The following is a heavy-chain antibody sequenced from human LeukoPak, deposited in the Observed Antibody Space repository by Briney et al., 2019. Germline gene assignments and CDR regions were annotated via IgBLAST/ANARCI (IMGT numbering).Heavy chain of an antibody. J-gene: IGHJ3*02. V-gene: IGHV1-58*02. Sequence: RASVTVSCKASGFTFTISAMQWVRQARGQRLEWIGWIVVGSGNTNYAQKFQERVTITRDMSTSTAYMELSSLRSEDTAVYYCAADRHYGVYMGAFDIWGQGTMVTVSS. CDR2: IVVGSGNT. CDR3: AADRHYGVYMGAFDI. D-gene: IGHD4-17*01. CDR1: GFTFTISA.